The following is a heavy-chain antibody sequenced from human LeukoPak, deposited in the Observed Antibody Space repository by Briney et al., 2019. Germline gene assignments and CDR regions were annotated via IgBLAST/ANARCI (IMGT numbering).Heavy chain of an antibody. V-gene: IGHV3-11*01. CDR2: ISSSGSTI. CDR1: EFTFSDYY. Sequence: KSGGSLRLSCAASEFTFSDYYMSWIRQAPGKGLEWVSYISSSGSTIYYADSVKGRFTISGDNAKNSLYLQMNSLRADDTAVYYCARVGLGYTPSDYWGQGTLVTVSS. CDR3: ARVGLGYTPSDY. J-gene: IGHJ4*02. D-gene: IGHD3/OR15-3a*01.